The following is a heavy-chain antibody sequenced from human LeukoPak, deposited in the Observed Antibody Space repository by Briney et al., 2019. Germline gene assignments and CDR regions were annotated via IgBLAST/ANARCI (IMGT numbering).Heavy chain of an antibody. V-gene: IGHV3-23*01. CDR1: GFTFSSYG. CDR3: AKDPSSRVGYFDY. J-gene: IGHJ4*02. CDR2: ISGSGGST. D-gene: IGHD2-15*01. Sequence: PGGSLRLSCAASGFTFSSYGMSWVRQAPGKGLEWVSAISGSGGSTYYADSVKGRFTISRDNSKNTLYLQMNSLRAEDTAVYYCAKDPSSRVGYFDYRGQGTLVTVSS.